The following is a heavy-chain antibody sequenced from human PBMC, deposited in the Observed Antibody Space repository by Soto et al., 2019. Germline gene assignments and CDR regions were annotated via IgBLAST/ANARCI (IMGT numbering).Heavy chain of an antibody. Sequence: SEPRSSACAVSCGSISSSNWWSWVRQPPWKGLEWIGEIYHSGGTNYNPSLKSRVTISVDKSKNQFSMKLSSVTAVDTAVYSCARGTSANNYCHGMDLCRHGTTFT. V-gene: IGHV4-4*02. CDR2: IYHSGGT. J-gene: IGHJ6*02. D-gene: IGHD2-2*01. CDR3: ARGTSANNYCHGMDL. CDR1: CGSISSSNW.